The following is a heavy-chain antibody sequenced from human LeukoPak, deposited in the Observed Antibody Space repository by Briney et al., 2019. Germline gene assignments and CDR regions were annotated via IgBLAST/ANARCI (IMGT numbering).Heavy chain of an antibody. V-gene: IGHV4-59*12. J-gene: IGHJ4*02. Sequence: SETLSLTCTVSGGSISSYYWSWIRQPPGKGLEWIGYIYYSGSTYYNPSLKSRVTISVDTSKNQFSLKLSSVTAADTAVYYCARDDYYPRDWGQGTLATVSS. D-gene: IGHD3-22*01. CDR1: GGSISSYY. CDR3: ARDDYYPRD. CDR2: IYYSGST.